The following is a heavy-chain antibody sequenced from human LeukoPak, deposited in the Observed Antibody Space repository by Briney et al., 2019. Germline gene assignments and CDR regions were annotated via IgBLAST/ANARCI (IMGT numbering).Heavy chain of an antibody. CDR3: ARGLFAFDI. J-gene: IGHJ3*02. Sequence: ASVKVSCKXSGYTFTSYDINWVRQATGQGLEWMGWMNPHSGNTGYSQKFQGRVALTRNTSISTAYMELSSLRSEDTAVYYCARGLFAFDIWGQGTMVTVSS. V-gene: IGHV1-8*01. CDR1: GYTFTSYD. CDR2: MNPHSGNT.